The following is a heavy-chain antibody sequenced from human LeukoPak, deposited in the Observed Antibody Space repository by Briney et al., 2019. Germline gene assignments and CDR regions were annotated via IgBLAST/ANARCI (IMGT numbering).Heavy chain of an antibody. Sequence: GGSLRLSCAASGFTFSSYGMHWVRQAPGKGLEWVAVIWYDGSNKYYADSVKGRFTISRDNSKNTLYLQMNSLRAEDTAAYYCASGSSLTYYYYGMDVWGQGTTVTVSS. V-gene: IGHV3-33*01. D-gene: IGHD6-6*01. J-gene: IGHJ6*02. CDR1: GFTFSSYG. CDR3: ASGSSLTYYYYGMDV. CDR2: IWYDGSNK.